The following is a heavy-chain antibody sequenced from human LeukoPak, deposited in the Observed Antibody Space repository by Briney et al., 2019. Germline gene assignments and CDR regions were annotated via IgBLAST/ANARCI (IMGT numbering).Heavy chain of an antibody. CDR3: ARENHAIFGVVIVGAWDY. D-gene: IGHD3-3*01. J-gene: IGHJ4*02. V-gene: IGHV3-7*01. Sequence: PGGSLRLSCAASGFTFSSYWMSWVRQAPGKGLEWVANIKQDGSEKYYVDSVKGRFTVSRDNAKNSLYLQMNSLRAEDTAVYYCARENHAIFGVVIVGAWDYWGQGTLVTVSS. CDR1: GFTFSSYW. CDR2: IKQDGSEK.